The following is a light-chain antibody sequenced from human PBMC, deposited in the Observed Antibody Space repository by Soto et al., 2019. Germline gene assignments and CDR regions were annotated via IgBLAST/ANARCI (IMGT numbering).Light chain of an antibody. CDR3: KQRSNWPTEVT. J-gene: IGKJ5*01. CDR2: DAS. V-gene: IGKV3-11*01. Sequence: EIVLKQSPVTLSLSPGERATVSCKASQSVSNSLAWYQLKPGQAPRLLIYDASNRATGIPASFSGSRSGAEDIHTIMRLVPEDFAVYYGKQRSNWPTEVTFGNVTSLEI. CDR1: QSVSNS.